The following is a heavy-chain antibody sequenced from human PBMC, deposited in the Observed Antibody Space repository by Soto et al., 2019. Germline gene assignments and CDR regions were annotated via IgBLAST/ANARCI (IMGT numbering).Heavy chain of an antibody. CDR3: AADTQYFDSSGNYRYYFDP. Sequence: SVKVSCKASGFTFTRSAVQWVRQARGQRLEWIGWIAVGSGNTNYAQKFQERVTITRDMSTSTAYMELSSLRSEDTAVYYCAADTQYFDSSGNYRYYFDPWGQGTLVTVSS. CDR2: IAVGSGNT. CDR1: GFTFTRSA. D-gene: IGHD3-22*01. V-gene: IGHV1-58*01. J-gene: IGHJ5*02.